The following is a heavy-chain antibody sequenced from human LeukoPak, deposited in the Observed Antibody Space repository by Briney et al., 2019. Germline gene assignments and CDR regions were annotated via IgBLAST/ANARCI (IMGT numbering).Heavy chain of an antibody. Sequence: GESLKISCKGSGYSLTSYWIGWVRQMPGKGLEWMGIIYPGDSDTRYSPSFQGQVTISADKSISTVYLQWGSLKASDTATYYCARQPGAGWFDPWGQGTLVTVSS. D-gene: IGHD3-10*01. J-gene: IGHJ5*02. CDR2: IYPGDSDT. V-gene: IGHV5-51*01. CDR1: GYSLTSYW. CDR3: ARQPGAGWFDP.